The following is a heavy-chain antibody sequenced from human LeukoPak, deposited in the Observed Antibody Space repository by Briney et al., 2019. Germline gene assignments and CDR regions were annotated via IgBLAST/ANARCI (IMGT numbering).Heavy chain of an antibody. V-gene: IGHV3-49*04. CDR2: IRSNTYGGTA. D-gene: IGHD3-3*01. CDR3: TRGLEGFTAYDDY. CDR1: GFTFSTYG. J-gene: IGHJ4*02. Sequence: GGSLRLSCAASGFTFSTYGMHWVRQAPGKGLEWVGFIRSNTYGGTADYAASVEGRFTISRDDSNNIAYLQMNSLKTEDTAVYYCTRGLEGFTAYDDYWGQGTLVTVSS.